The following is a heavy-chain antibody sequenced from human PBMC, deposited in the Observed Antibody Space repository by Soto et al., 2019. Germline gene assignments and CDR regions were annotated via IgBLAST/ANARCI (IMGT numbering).Heavy chain of an antibody. Sequence: PSETLSLTCTVSGCSISSGGYYWSWIRQHPGKGLEWIGYIYYSGSTYYNPSLKSRVTISVDTSKNQFSLKLSSVTAADTAVYYCARAEGGMSGDYGWYFDLWGRGTLVTVSS. J-gene: IGHJ2*01. V-gene: IGHV4-31*03. CDR3: ARAEGGMSGDYGWYFDL. CDR2: IYYSGST. CDR1: GCSISSGGYY. D-gene: IGHD4-17*01.